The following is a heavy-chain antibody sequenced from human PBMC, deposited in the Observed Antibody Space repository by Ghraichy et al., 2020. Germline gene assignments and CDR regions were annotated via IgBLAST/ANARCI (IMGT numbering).Heavy chain of an antibody. CDR1: GFTFSNYA. CDR2: VSGSGGGGST. J-gene: IGHJ4*02. Sequence: GGSLRLSCAASGFTFSNYAMNWVRQAPGKGLEWVSAVSGSGGGGSTYYADSVKGRFTISRDNSKNTLYLQMNSLRAEDTAVYFCADGQILHYWGQGTLVTVSS. CDR3: ADGQILHY. V-gene: IGHV3-23*01.